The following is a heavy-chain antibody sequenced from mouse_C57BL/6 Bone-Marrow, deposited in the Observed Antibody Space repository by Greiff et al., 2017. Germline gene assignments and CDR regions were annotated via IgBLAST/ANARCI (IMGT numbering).Heavy chain of an antibody. CDR2: ISNGGGST. CDR3: ARPFFYYAMDY. J-gene: IGHJ4*01. CDR1: GFTFSDYY. V-gene: IGHV5-12*01. Sequence: EVKLVESGGGLVQPGGSLKLSCAASGFTFSDYYMYWVRQTPEKRLEWVAYISNGGGSTYHPDTVKGRFTISRDNAKNTLYLQMSRLKSEDTAMYYCARPFFYYAMDYWGQGTSVTVSS.